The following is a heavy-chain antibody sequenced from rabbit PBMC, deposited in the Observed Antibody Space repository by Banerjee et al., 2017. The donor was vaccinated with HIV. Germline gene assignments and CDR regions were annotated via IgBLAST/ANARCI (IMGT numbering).Heavy chain of an antibody. CDR1: GFSFSSNYW. Sequence: QSLEESGGDLVKPGASLTLTCTASGFSFSSNYWICWIRQAPGKGLEWIACIDAGSSSITYYATWAKGRFTISKTSSTTVTLQMTSLTAADTATYFCARDLAGVIGWNFNLWGPGTLVTVS. D-gene: IGHD4-1*01. CDR3: ARDLAGVIGWNFNL. J-gene: IGHJ4*01. V-gene: IGHV1S40*01. CDR2: IDAGSSSIT.